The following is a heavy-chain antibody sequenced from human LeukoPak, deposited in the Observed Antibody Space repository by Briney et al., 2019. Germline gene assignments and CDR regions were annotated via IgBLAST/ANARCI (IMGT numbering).Heavy chain of an antibody. CDR3: ATTTVTTYDYFDY. J-gene: IGHJ4*02. CDR1: GGSISSSKW. V-gene: IGHV4-4*02. D-gene: IGHD4-17*01. CDR2: IYHSGST. Sequence: SGTLSLTCTVSGGSISSSKWWSWVRQPPGKGLEWIGEIYHSGSTNYNPSLKSRVTISVDKSKNQFSLKLSSVTAADTAVYYCATTTVTTYDYFDYWGQGTLVTVSS.